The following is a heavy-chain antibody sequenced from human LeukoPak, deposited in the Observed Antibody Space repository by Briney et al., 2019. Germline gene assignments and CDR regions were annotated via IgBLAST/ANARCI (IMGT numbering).Heavy chain of an antibody. CDR1: GYSISSGYY. CDR3: ARDGDDYVWGSYQGNAFDI. CDR2: IYHSGST. V-gene: IGHV4-38-2*02. D-gene: IGHD3-16*02. Sequence: PETLSLTCTVSGYSISSGYYWGWIRQPPGKGLEWIGSIYHSGSTYYNPSLKSRVTISVDTSKNQFSLKLSSVTAADTAVYYCARDGDDYVWGSYQGNAFDIWGQGTMVTVS. J-gene: IGHJ3*02.